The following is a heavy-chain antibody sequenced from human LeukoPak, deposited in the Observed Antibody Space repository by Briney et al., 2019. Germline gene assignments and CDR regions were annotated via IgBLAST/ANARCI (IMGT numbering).Heavy chain of an antibody. Sequence: GGSLRLSCAASGFTFSSDPISWVRQSPGKGLEWVSSIGNSGRNIDYADSVKGRFTISRDNSKNTLYLQMSSLRAEDTAIYYCAKDSQQLWSQKNFDYWGQGSLVTVSS. D-gene: IGHD5-18*01. V-gene: IGHV3-23*01. CDR1: GFTFSSDP. CDR2: IGNSGRNI. J-gene: IGHJ4*02. CDR3: AKDSQQLWSQKNFDY.